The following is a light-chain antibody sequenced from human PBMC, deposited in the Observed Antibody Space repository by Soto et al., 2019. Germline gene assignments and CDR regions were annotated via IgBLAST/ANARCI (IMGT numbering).Light chain of an antibody. J-gene: IGKJ5*01. V-gene: IGKV1-17*01. Sequence: DIQMTQSPSSLSASVGDSVTITCRASQGIRNDLGWYQQKPGTARKRLIYAASSLQSGVPKRFSGSDYGTEFTLTISSLQPEDFATYYCLQHNSYPSITFGQGTGLEIK. CDR2: AAS. CDR1: QGIRND. CDR3: LQHNSYPSIT.